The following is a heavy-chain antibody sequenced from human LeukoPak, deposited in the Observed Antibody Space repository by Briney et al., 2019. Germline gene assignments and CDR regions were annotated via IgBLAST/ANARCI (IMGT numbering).Heavy chain of an antibody. CDR1: VSSFNTYT. Sequence: GVSLSLPCAASVSSFNTYTMIGVRQAPGKGLEWVSSITSDSSYISYPGAVRARSTFSRSNAKYSLYLQMNGLRAEDTAVYYCPRGGVFVGADRSFTGWGQGTLVTVS. CDR3: PRGGVFVGADRSFTG. CDR2: ITSDSSYI. D-gene: IGHD1-26*01. V-gene: IGHV3-21*01. J-gene: IGHJ4*02.